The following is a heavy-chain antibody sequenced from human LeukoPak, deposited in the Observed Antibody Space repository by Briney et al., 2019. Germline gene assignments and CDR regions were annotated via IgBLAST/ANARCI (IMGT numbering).Heavy chain of an antibody. V-gene: IGHV3-30*02. D-gene: IGHD4-17*01. CDR1: GFTFSSYG. Sequence: GGSLRLSCAASGFTFSSYGMHWVRQAPGKGLDWVAFIRYDGSNKYYADSVKGRFTISRDNSKNTLYLQMNSLRAEDTAVYYCARDGTTVTARGLYFDYWGQGTLVTVSS. CDR3: ARDGTTVTARGLYFDY. J-gene: IGHJ4*02. CDR2: IRYDGSNK.